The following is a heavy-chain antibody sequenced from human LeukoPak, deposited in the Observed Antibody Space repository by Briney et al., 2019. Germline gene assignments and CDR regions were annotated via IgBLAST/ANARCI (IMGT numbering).Heavy chain of an antibody. CDR3: ARRGSGWSTQYYFDY. J-gene: IGHJ4*02. V-gene: IGHV4-59*08. D-gene: IGHD6-19*01. Sequence: PSETLSLTCAVYGGSFSGYYWSWIRQPPGKGLEWIGYIYYIGSTNYNPSLKSRVTISVDTSKNQFSLMLSSVTAADTAVYYCARRGSGWSTQYYFDYWGQGTLVTVSS. CDR2: IYYIGST. CDR1: GGSFSGYY.